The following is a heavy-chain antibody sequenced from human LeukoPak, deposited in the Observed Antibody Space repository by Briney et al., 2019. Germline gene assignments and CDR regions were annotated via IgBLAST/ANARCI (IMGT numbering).Heavy chain of an antibody. CDR3: AKDSVGATTLDWFDS. V-gene: IGHV3-30*02. CDR2: IRYDGNNK. D-gene: IGHD1-26*01. Sequence: GGSLRLSCAASGFTFKNYAMHWVRQAPGKGLDWVAFIRYDGNNKFYADSVKGRFTVSRDNSKNTLYLQMNNLRPEDTAIYYCAKDSVGATTLDWFDSWGQGTLVTVSS. CDR1: GFTFKNYA. J-gene: IGHJ5*01.